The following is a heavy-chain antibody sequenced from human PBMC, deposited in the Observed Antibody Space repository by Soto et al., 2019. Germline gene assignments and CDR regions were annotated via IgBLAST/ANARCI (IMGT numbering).Heavy chain of an antibody. V-gene: IGHV4-31*03. CDR1: GGSVSSGSYY. CDR3: ATWFTMVRGVITDNY. Sequence: SETLSLTCTVSGGSVSSGSYYWSWIRQPPGKGLEWIGYIYYSGSTYYNPSLKSRVTISVDTSKNQFSLKLSSVTAADTAVYYCATWFTMVRGVITDNYWGQGTLVTVSS. D-gene: IGHD3-10*01. J-gene: IGHJ4*02. CDR2: IYYSGST.